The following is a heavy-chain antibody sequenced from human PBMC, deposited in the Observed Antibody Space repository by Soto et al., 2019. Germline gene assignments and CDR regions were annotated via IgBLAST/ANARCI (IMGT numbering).Heavy chain of an antibody. Sequence: GGSLRLSCAASGFTFSSYSMNWVRQAPGKGLEWVSYISSSSSTIYYADSVKGRFTISRDNSKNTLYLQMNSLRAEDTAVYYCAKDGPTVTTTFSWGQGTLVTVSS. CDR2: ISSSSSTI. J-gene: IGHJ4*02. CDR3: AKDGPTVTTTFS. V-gene: IGHV3-48*01. D-gene: IGHD4-17*01. CDR1: GFTFSSYS.